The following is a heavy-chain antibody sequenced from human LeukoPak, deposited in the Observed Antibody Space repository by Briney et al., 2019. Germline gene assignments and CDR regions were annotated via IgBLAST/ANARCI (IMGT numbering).Heavy chain of an antibody. D-gene: IGHD2-21*01. CDR2: LNPSGGSS. J-gene: IGHJ4*02. Sequence: ASVKVSCKASGYTVTSYYMHWVRQAPGQGLEWMGILNPSGGSSSYAQKFQGRATLTRATSTSTVYMELSSLRGEDTAVYYCAKDFRIGYSAHFDYWGQGALVTVSS. CDR3: AKDFRIGYSAHFDY. V-gene: IGHV1-46*01. CDR1: GYTVTSYY.